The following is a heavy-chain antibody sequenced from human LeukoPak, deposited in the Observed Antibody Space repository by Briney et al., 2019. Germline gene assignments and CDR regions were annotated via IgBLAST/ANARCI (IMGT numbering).Heavy chain of an antibody. CDR1: GGSLSGYY. D-gene: IGHD6-19*01. CDR2: INHSGST. Sequence: SETLSLTCAVYGGSLSGYYWSWIRQPPGKGLEWIGEINHSGSTNYNPSLKSRVTISVDTSKNQFSLKLSSVTAADTAVYYCARALGVAVYWYFDLWGRGTLVTVSS. V-gene: IGHV4-34*01. J-gene: IGHJ2*01. CDR3: ARALGVAVYWYFDL.